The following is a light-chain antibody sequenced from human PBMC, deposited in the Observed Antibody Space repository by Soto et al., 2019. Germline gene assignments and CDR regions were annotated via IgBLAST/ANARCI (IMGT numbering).Light chain of an antibody. Sequence: EIVLTQSPATLSLSPGERATLSCRASQSISSHLAWYQQKPGQAPMLLMYDASNRATGIPARFSGSGSGTDFTLTISSLEPEDFAVYYCQQRSNCPLAFGGGTKVEIK. V-gene: IGKV3-11*01. CDR2: DAS. J-gene: IGKJ4*01. CDR1: QSISSH. CDR3: QQRSNCPLA.